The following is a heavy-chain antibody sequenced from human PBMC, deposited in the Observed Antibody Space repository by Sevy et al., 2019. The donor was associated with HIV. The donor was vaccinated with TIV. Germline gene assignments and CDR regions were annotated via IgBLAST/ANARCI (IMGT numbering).Heavy chain of an antibody. CDR1: GYTFTTYW. D-gene: IGHD1-26*01. V-gene: IGHV5-51*01. J-gene: IGHJ6*02. CDR3: ARLEPRGNYYYGMDI. Sequence: GESLKISCKGSGYTFTTYWIAWVRQMPGKGLEWMGIIYPDDSNTRYSQSFQGQVTISADKSISTANLQWSGLKASDTAIYYCARLEPRGNYYYGMDIWGQGTPVTVSS. CDR2: IYPDDSNT.